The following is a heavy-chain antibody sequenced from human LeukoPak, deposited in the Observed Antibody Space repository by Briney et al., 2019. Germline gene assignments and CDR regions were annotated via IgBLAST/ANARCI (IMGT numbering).Heavy chain of an antibody. CDR1: GFTFSSYA. CDR3: ARAAVSSPGDV. V-gene: IGHV3-23*01. CDR2: ISGSGGST. Sequence: PGGSLRLSCAASGFTFSSYAMSWVRQAPGEGLKWVSAISGSGGSTYYADSVEGRFTISRDNSKDTLFLQMNSLRAEDTAVYYCARAAVSSPGDVWGQGTTVTVSS. D-gene: IGHD5/OR15-5a*01. J-gene: IGHJ6*02.